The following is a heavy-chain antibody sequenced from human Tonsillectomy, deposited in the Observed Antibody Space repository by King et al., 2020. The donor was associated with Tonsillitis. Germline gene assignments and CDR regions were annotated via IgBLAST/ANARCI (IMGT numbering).Heavy chain of an antibody. Sequence: QLVQSGAEVKKPGASVKVSCKASGYTFTNFDITWVRQAPGQGLEWMGWISTYNGNTSYAQTVQGRVTMTTDTSTSTVYMELRSLRSDDTAIYYCARARIHNWFDTWGQGTLVTVSS. CDR3: ARARIHNWFDT. D-gene: IGHD2-21*01. CDR1: GYTFTNFD. CDR2: ISTYNGNT. V-gene: IGHV1-18*01. J-gene: IGHJ5*02.